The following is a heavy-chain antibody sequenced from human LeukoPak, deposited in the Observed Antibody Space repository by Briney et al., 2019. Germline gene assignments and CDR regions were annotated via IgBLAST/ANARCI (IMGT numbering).Heavy chain of an antibody. CDR1: GYTFTSYG. J-gene: IGHJ4*02. CDR2: INPNSGGT. D-gene: IGHD6-19*01. CDR3: ASRWSIAVAGTGDDFDY. Sequence: GASVKVSCKASGYTFTSYGISWVRPAPGQGLEWMGRINPNSGGTNYAQKFQGRVTMTRDTSISTAYMELSRLRSDDTAVYYCASRWSIAVAGTGDDFDYWGQGTLVTVSS. V-gene: IGHV1-2*06.